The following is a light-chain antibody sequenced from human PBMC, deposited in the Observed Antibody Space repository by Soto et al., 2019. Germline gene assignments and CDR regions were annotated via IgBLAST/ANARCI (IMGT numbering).Light chain of an antibody. CDR2: DVN. Sequence: QSALTQPASVSGSPGQSITISCTGTSSDIGAYNFVSWYQQHPGKAPKLMLYDVNIRPSGVSNRFSGSKSGNTASLTISGLRVGEGADYYCPSWKTSTTMFFGGGTKVTVL. V-gene: IGLV2-14*03. J-gene: IGLJ2*01. CDR1: SSDIGAYNF. CDR3: PSWKTSTTMF.